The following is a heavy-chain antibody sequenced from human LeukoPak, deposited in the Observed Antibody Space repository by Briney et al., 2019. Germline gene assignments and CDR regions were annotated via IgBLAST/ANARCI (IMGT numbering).Heavy chain of an antibody. V-gene: IGHV3-23*01. Sequence: PGGSLRLSCAASGFTFSSYAMSWVRQAPGKGLEWVSAISGSGGSTYYADSVKGRFTISGDNSKNTLYLQMNSLRAEDTAVYYCAKVGATRYYYYYMDVWGKGTTVTVSS. D-gene: IGHD1-26*01. CDR3: AKVGATRYYYYYMDV. CDR1: GFTFSSYA. J-gene: IGHJ6*03. CDR2: ISGSGGST.